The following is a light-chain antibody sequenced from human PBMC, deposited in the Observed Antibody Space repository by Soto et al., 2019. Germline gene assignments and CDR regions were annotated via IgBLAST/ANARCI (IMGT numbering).Light chain of an antibody. J-gene: IGLJ3*02. CDR3: SSYTSSSTGV. CDR2: EVS. CDR1: SSDVGGYNY. V-gene: IGLV2-14*01. Sequence: QSALTQPASVSESPGQSIIISCTGTSSDVGGYNYVSWYQQHPGKAPKLMIYEVSNRPSGVSDRFSGSKSGNTASLTISGLQAEDEADYYCSSYTSSSTGVFGGGTKLTVL.